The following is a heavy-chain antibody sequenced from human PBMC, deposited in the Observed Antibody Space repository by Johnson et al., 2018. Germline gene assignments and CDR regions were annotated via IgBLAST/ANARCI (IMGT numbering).Heavy chain of an antibody. CDR2: IVTAGDI. CDR3: AFTKMATMSDAFDI. CDR1: GFTFSSYD. V-gene: IGHV3-13*01. Sequence: VQLVESGGGLVQPGGSLRLSCAASGFTFSSYDMHWVRQATGKGLEWVSAIVTAGDIYYADSVKGRFTISRDNAKNSLYLQMNSLRAEDTAVDYCAFTKMATMSDAFDIWGQGTMVTVSS. J-gene: IGHJ3*02. D-gene: IGHD5-24*01.